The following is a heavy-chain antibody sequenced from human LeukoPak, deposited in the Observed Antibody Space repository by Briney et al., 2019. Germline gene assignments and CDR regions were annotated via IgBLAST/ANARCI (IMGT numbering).Heavy chain of an antibody. V-gene: IGHV1-69*13. CDR3: ARDYVRYYDFWSPKLNYYYYMDV. CDR1: GGTFSSYA. CDR2: IIPIFGTA. Sequence: SVKVSCKASGGTFSSYAISWGRQAPGQGLEWMGGIIPIFGTANYAQKFQGRVTITADESTSTAYMELSSLRSEDTAVYYCARDYVRYYDFWSPKLNYYYYMDVWGKGTTVTVSS. J-gene: IGHJ6*03. D-gene: IGHD3-3*01.